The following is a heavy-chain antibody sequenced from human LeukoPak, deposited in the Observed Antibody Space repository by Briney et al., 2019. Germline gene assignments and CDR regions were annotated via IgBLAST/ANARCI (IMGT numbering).Heavy chain of an antibody. D-gene: IGHD3-10*01. CDR1: GYTFSNYG. Sequence: GASVKVSCKASGYTFSNYGYSWVRQAPGQGLEWMGWINPNSGGTNYAQKFQGRVTMTRDTSISTAYMELSRLRSDDTAVYYCARDSGERGSGSYLIAYWGQGTLVTVSS. V-gene: IGHV1-2*02. CDR2: INPNSGGT. J-gene: IGHJ4*02. CDR3: ARDSGERGSGSYLIAY.